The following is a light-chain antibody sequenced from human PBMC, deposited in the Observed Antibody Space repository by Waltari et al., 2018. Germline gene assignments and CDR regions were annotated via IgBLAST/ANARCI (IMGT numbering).Light chain of an antibody. V-gene: IGKV4-1*01. Sequence: DIVMTQSPDSLAVSLGERATINCKSSQSVLYSSNNKKYLAWYQQKPGQPPKLLIYWASTRESGVPDRFSCSGSGTDFTLTISSLQAEDVAVYYCQQYYSTPPRTFGQGTKVEIK. CDR3: QQYYSTPPRT. J-gene: IGKJ1*01. CDR2: WAS. CDR1: QSVLYSSNNKKY.